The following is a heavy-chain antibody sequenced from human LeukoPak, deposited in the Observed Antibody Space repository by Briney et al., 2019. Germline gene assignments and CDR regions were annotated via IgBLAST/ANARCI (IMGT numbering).Heavy chain of an antibody. CDR1: GGSISSGVCS. CDR3: ARTIAAAGTEDNWFDP. D-gene: IGHD6-13*01. CDR2: IYHSGTP. J-gene: IGHJ5*02. V-gene: IGHV4-30-2*01. Sequence: SETLSLTCAVSGGSISSGVCSWSWIRQQPGKGLEWIGYIYHSGTPYYHPSLKTGVPISGAMSKNQFPLKLGSVTPADTAVYSCARTIAAAGTEDNWFDPWGQGTLVTVSS.